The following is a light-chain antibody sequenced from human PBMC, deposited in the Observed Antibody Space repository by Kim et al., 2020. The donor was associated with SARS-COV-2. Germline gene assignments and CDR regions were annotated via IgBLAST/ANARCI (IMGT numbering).Light chain of an antibody. J-gene: IGLJ2*01. CDR1: DSGSKG. V-gene: IGLV3-21*04. CDR2: YDT. CDR3: QVWDTGTSV. Sequence: VAPERRARMSWGGNDSGSKGGHGYQRKPGRAPVLVIYYDTDRPSGIPERFSGSNSGNTATLTISRVEAGDEADYYCQVWDTGTSVFGGGTQLTVL.